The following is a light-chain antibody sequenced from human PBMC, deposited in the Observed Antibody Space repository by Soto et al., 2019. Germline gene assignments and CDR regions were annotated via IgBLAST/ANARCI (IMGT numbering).Light chain of an antibody. Sequence: EKVMTQSPATLSVSPGERATLSCRASENVKTRLAWYQQKSGQAPRLLIYDAFTRATGIPARFSGSASGTEFTLTISSLQSEDSAAYYCQQYDDWPLTFGSVTKV. CDR1: ENVKTR. V-gene: IGKV3-15*01. J-gene: IGKJ4*01. CDR2: DAF. CDR3: QQYDDWPLT.